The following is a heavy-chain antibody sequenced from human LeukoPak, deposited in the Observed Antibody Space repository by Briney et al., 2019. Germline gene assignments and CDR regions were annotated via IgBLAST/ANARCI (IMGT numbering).Heavy chain of an antibody. Sequence: PGGSLRLSCAASGFTFSSYWMNWVRQAPGQGLEWVANIKHDASEIYYVDSVKGRFTISRDNAKNSLYLQMKNLRAEDTAVYYCDGERGDAFDVWGQGTMVTVSS. CDR1: GFTFSSYW. J-gene: IGHJ3*01. V-gene: IGHV3-7*01. CDR2: IKHDASEI. CDR3: DGERGDAFDV. D-gene: IGHD1-26*01.